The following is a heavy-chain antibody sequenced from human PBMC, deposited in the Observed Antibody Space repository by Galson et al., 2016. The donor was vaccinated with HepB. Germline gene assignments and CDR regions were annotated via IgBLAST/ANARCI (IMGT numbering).Heavy chain of an antibody. J-gene: IGHJ4*02. CDR2: TYYRSKWYQ. CDR3: ERYSAPGPTRVFDF. D-gene: IGHD6-13*01. Sequence: CAISGDSVSRNSATWNWIRQSPSRGLEWLGRTYYRSKWYQDYAVSVKGRITINPDTSKNEFSLQLNSVTPEDTAVYYCERYSAPGPTRVFDFWDQGTLVTVSS. V-gene: IGHV6-1*01. CDR1: GDSVSRNSAT.